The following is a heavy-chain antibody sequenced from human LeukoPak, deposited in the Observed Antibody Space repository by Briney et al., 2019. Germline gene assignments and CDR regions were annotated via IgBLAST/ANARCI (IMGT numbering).Heavy chain of an antibody. Sequence: GGSLRLSCAASGFTFSDYYVSWIRQAPGKGLEWVSYISSSGSTIYYADSVKGRFTISRDNAKNSLYLQMNSLRAEDTAVYYCARYSTYYYDSSGLYWGQGTLVTVSS. CDR2: ISSSGSTI. J-gene: IGHJ4*02. CDR3: ARYSTYYYDSSGLY. V-gene: IGHV3-11*01. CDR1: GFTFSDYY. D-gene: IGHD3-22*01.